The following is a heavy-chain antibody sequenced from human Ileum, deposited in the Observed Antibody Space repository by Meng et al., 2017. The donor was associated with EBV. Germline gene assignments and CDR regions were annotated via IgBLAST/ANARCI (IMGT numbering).Heavy chain of an antibody. CDR3: RNAFCSAAAGCSDY. CDR2: INESGST. CDR1: GGSFRGNY. D-gene: IGHD3-3*01. V-gene: IGHV4-34*01. J-gene: IGHJ4*02. Sequence: QAQTKQWGAGLLKPSETLSITCADYGGSFRGNYWSWIRQSPGKRLEWIGEINESGSTNYNPSLKSRVTILMDTSKNQFSLKLTSVTAADAAVYYCRNAFCSAAAGCSDYWGQGTLVTVSS.